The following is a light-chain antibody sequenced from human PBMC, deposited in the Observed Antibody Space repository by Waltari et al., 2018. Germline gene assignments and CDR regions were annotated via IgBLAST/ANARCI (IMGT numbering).Light chain of an antibody. V-gene: IGKV4-1*01. J-gene: IGKJ5*01. CDR3: QQYYSTPIT. Sequence: DIVMTQSPDSLAVSLGERATINCKSSQSVLYSSNNKNYLAWYQQKPGQPPKLLIYWASTRESRVPDRFRCSGSWTDFTFTLRSLQAEDGAVYYCQQYYSTPITFGQGTRLEIK. CDR2: WAS. CDR1: QSVLYSSNNKNY.